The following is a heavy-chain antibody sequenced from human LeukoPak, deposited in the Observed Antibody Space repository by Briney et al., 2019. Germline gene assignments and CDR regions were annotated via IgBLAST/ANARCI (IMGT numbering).Heavy chain of an antibody. CDR3: AKPFAAVSAGFSYYFDY. Sequence: QPGGSLRLSCAASGFTFSNFAMHWVRQAPGKGLEWVAVISYDGSIKYYADSVKGRFTISRDNSKNTLYLQMNSLRPEDTAVYYCAKPFAAVSAGFSYYFDYWGQGILVTVSS. V-gene: IGHV3-30*04. CDR1: GFTFSNFA. D-gene: IGHD6-19*01. CDR2: ISYDGSIK. J-gene: IGHJ4*02.